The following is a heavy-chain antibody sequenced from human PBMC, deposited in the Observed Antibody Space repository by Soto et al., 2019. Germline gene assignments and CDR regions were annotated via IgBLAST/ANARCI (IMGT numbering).Heavy chain of an antibody. V-gene: IGHV1-18*01. CDR3: ARHRGPTTSENWFDP. CDR2: ISTYSGDT. CDR1: GYTFFTYD. Sequence: QVHLVQSGVEVKTPGASVKVSCQASGYTFFTYDISWVRQAPGQGLEWMGWISTYSGDTKDAQKFQGRVTMTTATSTTTAYLELRSLRSDDAAVYYCARHRGPTTSENWFDPWGQGTLVTVSS. J-gene: IGHJ5*02. D-gene: IGHD5-12*01.